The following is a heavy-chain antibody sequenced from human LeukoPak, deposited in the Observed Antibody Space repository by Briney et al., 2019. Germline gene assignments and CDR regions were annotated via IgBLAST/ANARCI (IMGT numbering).Heavy chain of an antibody. CDR3: ASSSLRGSDAFDI. CDR1: GGSISSYY. Sequence: SETLSLTCTVSGGSISSYYWSWIRQPPGKGLEWIGYIYNSGSTNYNPSLKSRVTISVDTSKNQFSLQLNSVTPEDTAVYYCASSSLRGSDAFDIWGQGTMVTVSS. D-gene: IGHD1-26*01. V-gene: IGHV4-59*12. CDR2: IYNSGST. J-gene: IGHJ3*02.